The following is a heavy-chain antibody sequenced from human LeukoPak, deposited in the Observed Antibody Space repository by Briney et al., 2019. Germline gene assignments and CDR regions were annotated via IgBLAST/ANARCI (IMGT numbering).Heavy chain of an antibody. Sequence: ASVKVSCXASGYTFTSYYMHWVRQAPGQGLEWMGIINPSGGSTRYAQKFQGRVTMTRDTYTSTVYMELSSLRSEDTAVYYCARDQGGSYSGVSFDYWGQGALVTVSS. CDR1: GYTFTSYY. D-gene: IGHD1-26*01. CDR3: ARDQGGSYSGVSFDY. V-gene: IGHV1-46*01. J-gene: IGHJ4*02. CDR2: INPSGGST.